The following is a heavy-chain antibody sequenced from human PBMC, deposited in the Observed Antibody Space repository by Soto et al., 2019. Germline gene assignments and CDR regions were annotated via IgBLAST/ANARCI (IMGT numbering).Heavy chain of an antibody. D-gene: IGHD5-18*01. CDR1: GGTFSSYA. Sequence: ASVKVSCKASGGTFSSYAISWVRQAPGQGLEWMGGIIPIFGTANYAQKFQGRVTITADEATSTAYMELSSLRSEDTAVYYCARDGYSYGYDYYYGMDVWGQGTTVTV. V-gene: IGHV1-69*13. CDR3: ARDGYSYGYDYYYGMDV. J-gene: IGHJ6*02. CDR2: IIPIFGTA.